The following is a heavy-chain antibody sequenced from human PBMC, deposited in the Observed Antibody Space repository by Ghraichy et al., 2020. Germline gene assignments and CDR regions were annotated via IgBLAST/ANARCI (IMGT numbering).Heavy chain of an antibody. V-gene: IGHV4-31*03. D-gene: IGHD2-8*01. CDR2: IYYSGAT. Sequence: SETLSLTCIVSDDSISITGYYWSWIRQHPGRGLEWIGYIYYSGATYYNPSLKSRLTISVDTSKNQFSLKLSSVTAADTAIYYCARINGRRAYGFDYWGQGTLVTVSS. J-gene: IGHJ4*02. CDR3: ARINGRRAYGFDY. CDR1: DDSISITGYY.